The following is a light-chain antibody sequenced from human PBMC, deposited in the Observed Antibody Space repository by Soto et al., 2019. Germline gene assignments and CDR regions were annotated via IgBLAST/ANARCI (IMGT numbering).Light chain of an antibody. CDR1: SSNLGAGHD. CDR2: TNN. CDR3: QSHDSSLSGSDV. V-gene: IGLV1-40*01. Sequence: QAVVTQPPSVSGAPGQRVTISCTGSSSNLGAGHDVQWYQQLPGTAPKLLIYTNNNRPSGVPDRFSGSKSGTSASLAITGLRAEDEADYYCQSHDSSLSGSDVFGSGTQLTVL. J-gene: IGLJ7*01.